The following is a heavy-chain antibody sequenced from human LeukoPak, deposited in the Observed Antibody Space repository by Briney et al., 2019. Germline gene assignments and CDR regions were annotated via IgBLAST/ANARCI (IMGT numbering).Heavy chain of an antibody. CDR2: IYYSGST. J-gene: IGHJ4*02. CDR3: ARQFVTSWEPLCPLDY. V-gene: IGHV4-39*01. D-gene: IGHD1-26*01. CDR1: GGSISSSSYY. Sequence: SETLSLTCTVSGGSISSSSYYWGWIRQPPGKGLEWIGSIYYSGSTYYNPSLKSLVTISVDTSKNQFSLKLSSVTAADTAVYYCARQFVTSWEPLCPLDYWGQGTLVTVSS.